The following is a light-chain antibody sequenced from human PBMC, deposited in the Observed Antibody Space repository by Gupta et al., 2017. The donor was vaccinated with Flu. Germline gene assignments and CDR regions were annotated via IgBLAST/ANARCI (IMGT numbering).Light chain of an antibody. CDR2: KVS. CDR1: QSLGHSDGGTY. V-gene: IGKV2-30*02. Sequence: DVVMTPSPLSLPVTLGQPASISCRSSQSLGHSDGGTYLNWFHQRPGQSPRRLIYKVSNRDSGVPDRFSGSGSGTDFTLKISRVEAEDVGVYYCMQGTHWPRSFGQGTTLEIK. CDR3: MQGTHWPRS. J-gene: IGKJ2*03.